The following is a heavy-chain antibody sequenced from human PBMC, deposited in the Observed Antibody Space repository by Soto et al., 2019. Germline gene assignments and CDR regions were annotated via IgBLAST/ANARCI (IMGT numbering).Heavy chain of an antibody. J-gene: IGHJ5*02. CDR2: IIPILGIA. D-gene: IGHD6-13*01. CDR3: ARVPAAVPNWFDP. CDR1: GGTFSSYT. V-gene: IGHV1-69*02. Sequence: QVQLVQSGAEVKKPGSSVKVSCKASGGTFSSYTISWVRQAPGQGLEWMGRIIPILGIANYAQKFQGRVTITADKSTSTAYMELSSLRSEDTAVYYCARVPAAVPNWFDPWGQGTLVTVSS.